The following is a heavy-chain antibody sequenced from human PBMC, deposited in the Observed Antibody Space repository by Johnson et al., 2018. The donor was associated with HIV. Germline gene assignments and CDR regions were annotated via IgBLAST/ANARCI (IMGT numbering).Heavy chain of an antibody. Sequence: QMQLVESGGGVVQPGRSLRLSCAASGFTFSSYAMHWVRQAPGKGLEWVALISYDGGEKYYADSVKGRFTISRDNTKNTLYLQMNSLTTEDTAVYYCAKEGLRSSLGSGDAFDIWGQGTMVTVSS. J-gene: IGHJ3*02. D-gene: IGHD6-13*01. CDR2: ISYDGGEK. V-gene: IGHV3-30*04. CDR1: GFTFSSYA. CDR3: AKEGLRSSLGSGDAFDI.